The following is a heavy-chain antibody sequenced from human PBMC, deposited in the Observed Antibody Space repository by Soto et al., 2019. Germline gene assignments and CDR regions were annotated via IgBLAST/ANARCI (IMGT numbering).Heavy chain of an antibody. J-gene: IGHJ6*02. D-gene: IGHD2-8*01. CDR2: IIPIFGTA. V-gene: IGHV1-69*13. Sequence: SVKVSCKASGGPFSSYAISWVRQAPGQGLEWMGGIIPIFGTANYAQKFQGRVTITADESTSTAYMELSSLRSEDTAVYYCARGPLYCTNGVCSGAYYGMDVWGQGTTV. CDR1: GGPFSSYA. CDR3: ARGPLYCTNGVCSGAYYGMDV.